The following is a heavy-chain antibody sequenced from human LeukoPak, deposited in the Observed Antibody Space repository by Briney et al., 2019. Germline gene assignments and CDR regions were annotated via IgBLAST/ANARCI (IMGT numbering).Heavy chain of an antibody. CDR2: IIPILGIA. D-gene: IGHD6-6*01. CDR1: GGTFSSYA. CDR3: ARKYSSSSGFSDWFDP. V-gene: IGHV1-69*04. J-gene: IGHJ5*02. Sequence: SVTVSCKASGGTFSSYAISWVRQAPGQGLEWMGRIIPILGIANYAQKFQGRVTITADKSTGTAYMELSSLRSEDTAAYYCARKYSSSSGFSDWFDPWGQGTLVTVSS.